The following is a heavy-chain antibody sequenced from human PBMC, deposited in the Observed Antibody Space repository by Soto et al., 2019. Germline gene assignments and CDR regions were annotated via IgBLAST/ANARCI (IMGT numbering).Heavy chain of an antibody. J-gene: IGHJ4*02. Sequence: EVQLVESGRGLVQPGESLRLSCAASGFTFSNFNMHWVHQAPGKGLEWISYISASNTTVYYGDSVKGRFTISRDNAKNSLYLQMNSLRDEDTAVYYCARIYRRDGNKYADYWGQGTLVTVSS. D-gene: IGHD3-16*02. CDR1: GFTFSNFN. CDR3: ARIYRRDGNKYADY. V-gene: IGHV3-48*02. CDR2: ISASNTTV.